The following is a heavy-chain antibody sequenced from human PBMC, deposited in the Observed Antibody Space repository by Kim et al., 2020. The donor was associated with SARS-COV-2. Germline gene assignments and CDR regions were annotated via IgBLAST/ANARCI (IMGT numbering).Heavy chain of an antibody. D-gene: IGHD5-12*01. CDR2: ISWDSGSI. J-gene: IGHJ6*02. CDR1: GFTFDDYA. CDR3: AKEDSDGYNFLYYYYGMDA. Sequence: GGSLRLSCAASGFTFDDYAMHWVRQAPGKGLEWVSGISWDSGSIGYADSVKGRFTISRDNAKNSLYLQMNSLRAEDTALYYCAKEDSDGYNFLYYYYGMDAWGQGTTVTVSS. V-gene: IGHV3-9*01.